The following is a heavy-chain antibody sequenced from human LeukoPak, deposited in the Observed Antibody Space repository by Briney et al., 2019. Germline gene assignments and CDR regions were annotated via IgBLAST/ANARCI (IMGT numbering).Heavy chain of an antibody. Sequence: SETPSLTCTVSGGSISSYYWSWIRQPPGKGLEWIGYIYYSGSTNYNPSLKSRVTISVDTSKNQFSLKLSSVTAADTAVYYCARANGITYDFWSGYYPNWFDPWGQGTLVTVSS. J-gene: IGHJ5*02. CDR1: GGSISSYY. V-gene: IGHV4-59*01. CDR2: IYYSGST. D-gene: IGHD3-3*01. CDR3: ARANGITYDFWSGYYPNWFDP.